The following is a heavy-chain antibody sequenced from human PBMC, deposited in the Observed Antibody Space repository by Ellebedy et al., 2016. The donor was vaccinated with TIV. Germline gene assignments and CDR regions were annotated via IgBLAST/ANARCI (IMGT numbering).Heavy chain of an antibody. CDR2: ISRGSTST. D-gene: IGHD3-10*01. J-gene: IGHJ4*02. Sequence: GESLKISXAASGFDFSDYYMNWIRQAPGKGLEWVAHISRGSTSTRYSDSVKGRFTISRDDANHSLYLQMSSLRADDTAVYYCATRGSGHYWGQGTLVTVSS. V-gene: IGHV3-11*03. CDR3: ATRGSGHY. CDR1: GFDFSDYY.